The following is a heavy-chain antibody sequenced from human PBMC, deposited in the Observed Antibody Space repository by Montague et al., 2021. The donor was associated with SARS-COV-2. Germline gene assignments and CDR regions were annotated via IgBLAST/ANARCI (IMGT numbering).Heavy chain of an antibody. Sequence: SETLSLTCAVYGGPFSGYYWSWIRQPPGKGLEWIGEINHSGSTNYNPSLKSRVTISVDTSKNQSSLKLSSVTAADTAVYYCARGRTVTTFYYYYYYGMGVWGQGTTVTVSS. D-gene: IGHD4-17*01. V-gene: IGHV4-34*01. CDR1: GGPFSGYY. J-gene: IGHJ6*02. CDR2: INHSGST. CDR3: ARGRTVTTFYYYYYYGMGV.